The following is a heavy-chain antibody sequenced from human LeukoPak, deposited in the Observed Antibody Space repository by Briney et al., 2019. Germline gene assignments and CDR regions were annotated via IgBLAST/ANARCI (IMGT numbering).Heavy chain of an antibody. CDR2: IIPILGIA. J-gene: IGHJ6*03. V-gene: IGHV1-69*04. D-gene: IGHD3-3*01. Sequence: SVKVSCKASGGTFSSYAISWVRQAPGQGLEWMGRIIPILGIANYAQKFQGRVTITADKSTSTAYMELSSLRSEDTAVYYCARGSGGLYYDFWSGYYGNYMDVWGKGTTVTVSS. CDR3: ARGSGGLYYDFWSGYYGNYMDV. CDR1: GGTFSSYA.